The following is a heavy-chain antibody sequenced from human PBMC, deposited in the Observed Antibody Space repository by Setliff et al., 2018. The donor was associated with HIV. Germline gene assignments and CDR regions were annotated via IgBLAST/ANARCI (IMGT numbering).Heavy chain of an antibody. Sequence: NPSETLSLTCAVFGDSISSSNWWSWVRQPPGKGLEWIGEIYHSGSTKYNPSLKSRVTIPVDKSKNQFSLKLSSVAAADTAVYYCATYEMTTVMGDVFHIWGQGTMVTVSS. CDR1: GDSISSSNW. D-gene: IGHD4-4*01. V-gene: IGHV4-4*02. CDR3: ATYEMTTVMGDVFHI. J-gene: IGHJ3*02. CDR2: IYHSGST.